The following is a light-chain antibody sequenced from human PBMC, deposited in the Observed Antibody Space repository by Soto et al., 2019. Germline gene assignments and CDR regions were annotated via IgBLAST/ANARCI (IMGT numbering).Light chain of an antibody. CDR1: SSNIGAGYD. CDR2: GNN. J-gene: IGLJ3*02. CDR3: QSYDTSLSGL. V-gene: IGLV1-40*01. Sequence: QSVLTQPPSVSGAPGQRVTISCTGSSSNIGAGYDVHWYQQLPGAPPKLLIYGNNNRPSGVPDRFSGSKSGSSASLAITGLQAEDEADYYCQSYDTSLSGLFGGGTKLTVL.